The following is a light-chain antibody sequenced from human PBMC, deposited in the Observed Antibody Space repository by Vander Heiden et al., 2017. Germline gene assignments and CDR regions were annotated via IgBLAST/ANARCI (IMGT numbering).Light chain of an antibody. Sequence: DIVLTQSPATLSFAPGDRATISCRASQSVSRYLDWYQQKPGQAPRLLIYDAYNLERGISSRFSGSGSGTDFTLTITGLEPEDFAVYYCQQRSKQLITFGQGTRLEIK. CDR3: QQRSKQLIT. CDR2: DAY. CDR1: QSVSRY. J-gene: IGKJ5*01. V-gene: IGKV3-11*01.